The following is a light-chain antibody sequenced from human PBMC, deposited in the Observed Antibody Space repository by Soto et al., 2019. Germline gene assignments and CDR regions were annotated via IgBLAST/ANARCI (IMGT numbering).Light chain of an antibody. J-gene: IGLJ2*01. CDR3: CSYAGSYTL. CDR1: SSDVGGYDH. Sequence: QSALTQPRSVSGSPGQSVTISCTGTSSDVGGYDHVSWYQQHPGKAPKLMIYDVSKRPSGVPDRFSGSKSGNTASLTISGLQAEDDADYYCCSYAGSYTLFGGGTKLTVL. V-gene: IGLV2-11*01. CDR2: DVS.